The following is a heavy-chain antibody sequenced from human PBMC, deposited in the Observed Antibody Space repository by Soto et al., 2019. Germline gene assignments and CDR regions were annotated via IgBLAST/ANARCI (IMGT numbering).Heavy chain of an antibody. D-gene: IGHD2-2*02. CDR2: ISSRSDI. CDR1: GFTFSTYS. CDR3: AREYTAWPLAYGLDV. Sequence: GGFLRLSCVGSGFTFSTYSINWVRQAPGKGLEWVSSISSRSDIYYADSVKGRFTISRDNAKNSVSLQMNSLRAEDTAVYYCAREYTAWPLAYGLDVWGQGTTVTVSS. J-gene: IGHJ6*02. V-gene: IGHV3-21*01.